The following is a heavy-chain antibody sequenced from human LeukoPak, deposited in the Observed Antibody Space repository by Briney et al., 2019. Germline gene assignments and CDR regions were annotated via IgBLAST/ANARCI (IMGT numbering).Heavy chain of an antibody. Sequence: ASVKVSCKASGYTFTSYYMHWVRQAPGQGLECMGIINPSGGSTSYAQKFQGRVTMTRDTSTSTVYMQLSSLRSEDTAVYYCAKTITDDAFDIWGQGTMVTVSS. CDR2: INPSGGST. V-gene: IGHV1-46*01. J-gene: IGHJ3*02. CDR3: AKTITDDAFDI. CDR1: GYTFTSYY.